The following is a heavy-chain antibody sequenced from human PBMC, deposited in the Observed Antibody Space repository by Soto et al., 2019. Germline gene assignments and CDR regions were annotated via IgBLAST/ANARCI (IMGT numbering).Heavy chain of an antibody. J-gene: IGHJ6*02. Sequence: GGSLRLSFAACGFTFSSYEMNWVRQAPGKGLEWVSYITSSGSTIYYADSVKGLFTISRDNAKNSLYLQMNTLRAEDTAVYYCAGAVDGTWYYYYGMDVWDQGTTVTV. CDR1: GFTFSSYE. CDR2: ITSSGSTI. CDR3: AGAVDGTWYYYYGMDV. D-gene: IGHD6-19*01. V-gene: IGHV3-48*03.